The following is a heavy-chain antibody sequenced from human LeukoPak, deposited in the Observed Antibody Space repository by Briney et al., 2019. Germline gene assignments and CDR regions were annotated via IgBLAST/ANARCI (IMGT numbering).Heavy chain of an antibody. V-gene: IGHV1-69*13. D-gene: IGHD2-15*01. CDR2: IIPIFGTE. Sequence: GASVKVSCKASGGTFNSYAISWVRQAPGQGLERMGGIIPIFGTENYAQKFQGRVTIIADESTSTAYMELSSLRSDDTAVYYCARARGYCSAGSCYSGDHWGQGTLVTVSS. CDR3: ARARGYCSAGSCYSGDH. CDR1: GGTFNSYA. J-gene: IGHJ4*02.